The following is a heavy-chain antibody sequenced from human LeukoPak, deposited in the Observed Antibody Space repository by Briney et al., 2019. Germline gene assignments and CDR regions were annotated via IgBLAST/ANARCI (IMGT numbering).Heavy chain of an antibody. Sequence: PGESLKISCKGSGYSFTSYWIGWVRQMPGKGLEWMGIIYPGGSDARYSPSFQGQVTISADKSISTAYLQWSSLKASDTAMYYSARRRGYSYGYLGGIAFDIWGQGTMVTVSS. CDR3: ARRRGYSYGYLGGIAFDI. CDR2: IYPGGSDA. CDR1: GYSFTSYW. J-gene: IGHJ3*02. D-gene: IGHD5-18*01. V-gene: IGHV5-51*01.